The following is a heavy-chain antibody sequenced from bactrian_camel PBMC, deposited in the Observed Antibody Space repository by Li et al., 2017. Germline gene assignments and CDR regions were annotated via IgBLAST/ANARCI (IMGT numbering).Heavy chain of an antibody. D-gene: IGHD6*01. Sequence: HVQLVESGGGSVQAGGSLRLSCAISGRSNENYFLAWFRQPPGKEREGVAAMYTGFGGGNINYDDSVKGRFTISRDNNAESTVSLQLNSLKTEDTAMYYCARDQYGPDGGWYVSLSRMARWGQGTQVTVS. J-gene: IGHJ4*01. V-gene: IGHV3S1*01. CDR2: MYTGFGGGNI. CDR3: ARDQYGPDGGWYVSLSRMAR. CDR1: GRSNENYF.